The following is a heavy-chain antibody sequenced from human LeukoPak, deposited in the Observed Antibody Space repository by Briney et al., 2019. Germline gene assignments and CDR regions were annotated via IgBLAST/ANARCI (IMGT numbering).Heavy chain of an antibody. CDR3: ARGSVNYCSSTSCSGAFDI. J-gene: IGHJ3*02. CDR1: GFTFSSYA. D-gene: IGHD2-2*01. V-gene: IGHV3-30-3*01. Sequence: GRSLRLSCAASGFTFSSYAMHWVRQAPGKGLEWVAVMSYDGSNKYYADSVKGRFTISRDNSKNTLYLQTNSLRAEDTAVYYCARGSVNYCSSTSCSGAFDIWGQGTMVTVSS. CDR2: MSYDGSNK.